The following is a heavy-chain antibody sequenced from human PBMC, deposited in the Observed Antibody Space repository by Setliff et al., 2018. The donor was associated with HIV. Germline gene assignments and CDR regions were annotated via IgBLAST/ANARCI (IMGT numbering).Heavy chain of an antibody. V-gene: IGHV1-69*13. Sequence: SVKVSCKASGYNFTSNGISWVRQAPGQGLEWMGGIIAILGTAKYAQKFQGRVTITADESTSTAYMELSSLRSEDTAVYYCARQVYGDFYYYYYMDVWGKGTTVTVSS. CDR3: ARQVYGDFYYYYYMDV. CDR1: GYNFTSNG. CDR2: IIAILGTA. D-gene: IGHD4-17*01. J-gene: IGHJ6*03.